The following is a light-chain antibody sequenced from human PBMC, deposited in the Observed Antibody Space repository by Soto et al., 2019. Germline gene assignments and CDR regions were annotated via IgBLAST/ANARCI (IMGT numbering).Light chain of an antibody. Sequence: QAVVTQPPSVSGAPGQRVTISCTGSNSNIGAGYDVHWYQQFPGTAPKLLIYGNINRPSGVPDRFSGSKSGPSASLAITGLQAEDEADYYCQSYDSRLSNYVFGGGTKVTV. CDR2: GNI. CDR1: NSNIGAGYD. J-gene: IGLJ1*01. CDR3: QSYDSRLSNYV. V-gene: IGLV1-40*01.